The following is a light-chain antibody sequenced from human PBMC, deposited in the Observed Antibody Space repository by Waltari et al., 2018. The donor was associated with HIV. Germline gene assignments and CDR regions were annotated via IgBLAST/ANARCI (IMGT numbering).Light chain of an antibody. V-gene: IGKV3-11*01. CDR1: QRVSSY. CDR3: QRRSNWPPG. CDR2: DAS. J-gene: IGKJ4*02. Sequence: EIVLTQSPATLPLPPGQGATLSCRASQRVSSYLAWYQQKPGQAPRPLIYDASNRATGIPARFSGSGSGTECTLTTSSLEPEDLGVYYGQRRSNWPPGFGGGTKVEI.